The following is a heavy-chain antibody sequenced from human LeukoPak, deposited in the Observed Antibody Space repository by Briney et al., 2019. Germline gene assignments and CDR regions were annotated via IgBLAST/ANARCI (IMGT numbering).Heavy chain of an antibody. D-gene: IGHD3-16*01. Sequence: GASVKVSCKASGYTFTTYGISWVRQAPGQGLEWMGWISAYNGNTNYAQKLQGRVTMTTDTSTSTAYMELRSLKSDDTAVYYCARLHPDYWAPGGVWGQGTLVTVSS. CDR1: GYTFTTYG. CDR2: ISAYNGNT. CDR3: ARLHPDYWAPGGV. V-gene: IGHV1-18*01. J-gene: IGHJ4*02.